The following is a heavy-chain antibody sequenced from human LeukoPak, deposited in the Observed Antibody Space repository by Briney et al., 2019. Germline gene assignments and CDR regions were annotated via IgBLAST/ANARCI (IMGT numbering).Heavy chain of an antibody. V-gene: IGHV4-61*02. Sequence: SETLSLTCTASGGSISSSNYFWSWIRQPAGKGLEWIGRINSRGSTNYNPSLKSRVTLSVDTSKNQFSLKLTSVTVADTAVYYCARYRLGWFDPWGQGTLVTVSS. CDR2: INSRGST. CDR3: ARYRLGWFDP. D-gene: IGHD6-25*01. CDR1: GGSISSSNYF. J-gene: IGHJ5*02.